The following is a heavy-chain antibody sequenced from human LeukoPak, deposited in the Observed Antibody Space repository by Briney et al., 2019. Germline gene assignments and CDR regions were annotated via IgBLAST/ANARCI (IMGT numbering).Heavy chain of an antibody. CDR1: GFTFSSYA. J-gene: IGHJ4*02. V-gene: IGHV3-30*04. CDR2: ISYDGSNK. CDR3: ARERNSGYDMGVFDY. D-gene: IGHD5-12*01. Sequence: GGSLRLSCAASGFTFSSYAMHWVRPAPGKGLEWVAVISYDGSNKYYADSVKGRFTISRDNSKNTLYLQMNSLRAEDTAVYYCARERNSGYDMGVFDYWGQGTLVTVSS.